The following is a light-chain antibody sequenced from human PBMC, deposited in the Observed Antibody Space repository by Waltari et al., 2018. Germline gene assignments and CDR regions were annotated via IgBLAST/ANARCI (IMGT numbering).Light chain of an antibody. CDR2: GAS. J-gene: IGKJ1*01. CDR3: QHHFRLPAT. Sequence: DIVLTQSPVSLSLSHGERVTLSYRSSQSISSYLAWYQQKPVQAPRLLIYGASNRATGVPPRFSGSGSGTDFSLTISGLEPEDSAVYYCQHHFRLPATFGQGTKVEIK. V-gene: IGKV3-20*01. CDR1: QSISSY.